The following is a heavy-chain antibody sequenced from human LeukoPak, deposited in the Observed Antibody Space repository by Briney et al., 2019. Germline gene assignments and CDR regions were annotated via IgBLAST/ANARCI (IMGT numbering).Heavy chain of an antibody. CDR1: GGSISTYS. V-gene: IGHV4-4*07. D-gene: IGHD6-19*01. Sequence: SETLSLTCTVSGGSISTYSWTWVRQSPGKGLEWIGSVVTTTTNYSPALRSRVAISIHTSKNQFSLRLESVTTADTAVYYCARDTTVASGMQFWGQGALVTVSS. CDR2: VVTTTT. CDR3: ARDTTVASGMQF. J-gene: IGHJ4*02.